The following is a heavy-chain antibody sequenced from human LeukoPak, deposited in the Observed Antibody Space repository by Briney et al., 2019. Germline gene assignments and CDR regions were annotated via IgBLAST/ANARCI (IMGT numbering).Heavy chain of an antibody. CDR2: IYFTGNT. Sequence: SETLSLTCTVSGDSIDGYYWSWLRQPPGKGLEWVGYIYFTGNTKYNRSLKSRVTISIGASKKQFSLTLNSVTAADTGVYFCARRRGYDHFDYWGQGTLVTVSS. D-gene: IGHD5-12*01. V-gene: IGHV4-59*08. J-gene: IGHJ4*02. CDR1: GDSIDGYY. CDR3: ARRRGYDHFDY.